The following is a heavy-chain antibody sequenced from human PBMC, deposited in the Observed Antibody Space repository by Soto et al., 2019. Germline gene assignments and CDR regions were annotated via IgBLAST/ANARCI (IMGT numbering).Heavy chain of an antibody. CDR1: VFTSTDHG. CDR3: DRDGDYYGMEV. Sequence: SLRLSCSFSVFTSTDHGFTLFLQAPVKGLEWVSFTTSHSYGGTTDYAASVKGRFTISRDDSKSIAYLQMNSLQIADTAIYYCDRDGDYYGMEVWGQGNTVNVSS. D-gene: IGHD3-3*01. CDR2: TTSHSYGGTT. V-gene: IGHV3-49*03. J-gene: IGHJ6*01.